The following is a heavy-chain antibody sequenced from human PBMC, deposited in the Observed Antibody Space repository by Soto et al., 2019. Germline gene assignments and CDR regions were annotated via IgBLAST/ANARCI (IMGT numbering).Heavy chain of an antibody. CDR1: GFTFSLSA. D-gene: IGHD3-9*01. Sequence: EVQLLESGGGFVQPGESLRLSCAASGFTFSLSAMSWVRQAPGRGLDWVSSLSGGGSTTDYADSVKGRFTISRDNSKNTLHLKMNSLRAEDTAVYYCAKGPEYDILTGCDYWGQGALVTVSS. CDR2: LSGGGSTT. J-gene: IGHJ4*02. V-gene: IGHV3-23*01. CDR3: AKGPEYDILTGCDY.